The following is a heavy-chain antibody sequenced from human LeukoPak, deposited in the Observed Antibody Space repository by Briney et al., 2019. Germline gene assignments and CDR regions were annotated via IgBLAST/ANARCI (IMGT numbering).Heavy chain of an antibody. CDR1: GYTFTSYG. J-gene: IGHJ4*02. Sequence: ASVKVSCKASGYTFTSYGILWVRRAPGQRLEWMGWINAGNGNTKYSQEFQGRVTITRDTSASTAYMELSSLRSEDMAVYYCARVGRRVGSSWLYFDYWGQGTLVTVSS. CDR3: ARVGRRVGSSWLYFDY. D-gene: IGHD6-13*01. V-gene: IGHV1-3*03. CDR2: INAGNGNT.